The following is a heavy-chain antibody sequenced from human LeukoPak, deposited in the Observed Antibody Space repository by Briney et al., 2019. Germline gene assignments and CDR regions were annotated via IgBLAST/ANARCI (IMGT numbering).Heavy chain of an antibody. V-gene: IGHV3-20*04. D-gene: IGHD1-26*01. CDR1: GFTFDDYG. CDR3: VRDRGGTYMYFQH. Sequence: GGSLRLSCAASGFTFDDYGVSWVRQAPGKGLEWVSGINWNGGRAGHADSVKGRFTISRDNAKNSLFLQMNSLRAEDTALYYCVRDRGGTYMYFQHWGQGTLVTVSS. J-gene: IGHJ1*01. CDR2: INWNGGRA.